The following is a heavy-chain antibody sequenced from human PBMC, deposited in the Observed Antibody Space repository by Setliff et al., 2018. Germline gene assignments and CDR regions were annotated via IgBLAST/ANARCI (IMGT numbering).Heavy chain of an antibody. CDR3: AKRFPDGSSHGRYFDY. V-gene: IGHV3-23*01. CDR2: ISDSGDTT. D-gene: IGHD5-18*01. J-gene: IGHJ4*02. CDR1: GFTFSNNA. Sequence: GGSLRLSCVASGFTFSNNAMNWVRQAPGGGLEWVSGISDSGDTTIYADSVKGRFTISRDNSKNTLYLQMSSLRVDDTAVYYCAKRFPDGSSHGRYFDYWGQGTLVTVSS.